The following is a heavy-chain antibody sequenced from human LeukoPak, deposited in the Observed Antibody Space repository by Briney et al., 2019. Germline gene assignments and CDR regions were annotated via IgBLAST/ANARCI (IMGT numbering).Heavy chain of an antibody. V-gene: IGHV4-38-2*02. J-gene: IGHJ6*03. Sequence: NASETLSLTCTVSGYSISSGYYWGWIRQPPGKGLEWIGSIYHSGSTYYNPSLKSRVTISVDTSKNQFSLKLSSVTAADTAVYYCARDRPHYYYYMDVWGKGTTVTVSS. CDR2: IYHSGST. CDR3: ARDRPHYYYYMDV. D-gene: IGHD6-6*01. CDR1: GYSISSGYY.